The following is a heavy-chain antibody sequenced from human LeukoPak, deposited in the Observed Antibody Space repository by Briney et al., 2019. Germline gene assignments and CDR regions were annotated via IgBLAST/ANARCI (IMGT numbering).Heavy chain of an antibody. D-gene: IGHD6-19*01. CDR1: GGTFSSYA. J-gene: IGHJ4*02. CDR3: ATEVQWLGLFDY. V-gene: IGHV1-69*04. Sequence: SVTVSCTASGGTFSSYAISWVRQAPGQGLEWMGRIIPILGIANYAQKFQGRVTITADTSTDTAYMELSSLRSEDTAVYYCATEVQWLGLFDYWGQGTLVTVSS. CDR2: IIPILGIA.